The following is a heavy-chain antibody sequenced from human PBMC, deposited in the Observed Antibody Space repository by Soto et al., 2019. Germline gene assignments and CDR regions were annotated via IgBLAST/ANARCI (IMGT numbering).Heavy chain of an antibody. CDR1: GFTFSSYA. Sequence: SLRLSCAASGFTFSSYAMSWVRQAPGKGLEWVSAISGSGGSTYYADSVKGRFTISRDNSKNTLYLQMNSLRAEDTAVYYCAKDRAIYCSGGSCYGYWGQGTLVTVSS. D-gene: IGHD2-15*01. V-gene: IGHV3-23*01. J-gene: IGHJ4*02. CDR2: ISGSGGST. CDR3: AKDRAIYCSGGSCYGY.